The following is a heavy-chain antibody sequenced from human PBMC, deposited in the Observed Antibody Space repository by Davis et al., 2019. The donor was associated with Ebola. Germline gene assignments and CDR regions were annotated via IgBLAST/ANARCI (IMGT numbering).Heavy chain of an antibody. CDR3: AREDRDFDY. CDR1: DYTFSDYW. J-gene: IGHJ4*02. Sequence: ASVPVSCKASDYTFSDYWLHWVRQAPGHGCEWMGYIKPNSGSTYYAQNSRDRVTMTRDMSIGTAYMELTRLTSDDTAIYYCAREDRDFDYWGQGTLVTVSS. CDR2: IKPNSGST. V-gene: IGHV1-2*02.